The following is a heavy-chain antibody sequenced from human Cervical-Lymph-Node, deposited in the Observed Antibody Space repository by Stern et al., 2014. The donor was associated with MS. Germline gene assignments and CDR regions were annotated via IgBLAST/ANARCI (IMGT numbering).Heavy chain of an antibody. CDR1: GGSISSHY. J-gene: IGHJ6*02. CDR3: ARDLPPMTRSYYGMDV. CDR2: IYTSGST. D-gene: IGHD5-24*01. V-gene: IGHV4-4*07. Sequence: QVQLQESGPGLVKPSETLSLTCSVSGGSISSHYWTWIRLPAWKRLEWIGDIYTSGSTNSNPSLESRVTMSVDTAKNQFSLKLTSVTAADTGVYYCARDLPPMTRSYYGMDVWGLGTTVTVSS.